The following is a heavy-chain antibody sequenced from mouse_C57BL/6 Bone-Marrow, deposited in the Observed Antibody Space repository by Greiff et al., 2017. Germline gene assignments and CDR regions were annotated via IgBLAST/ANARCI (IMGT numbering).Heavy chain of an antibody. CDR1: GYTFTSYW. V-gene: IGHV1-72*01. CDR2: IDPNSGGT. Sequence: VQLQQPGAELVKPGASVKLSCKASGYTFTSYWMHWVKQRPGRGLEWIGRIDPNSGGTKYNEQFKSKATLTVDKPSSTAYMQLSRLTSEDAAVDYCARGGLITTGDYWGQGTTLTVSA. D-gene: IGHD1-1*01. CDR3: ARGGLITTGDY. J-gene: IGHJ2*01.